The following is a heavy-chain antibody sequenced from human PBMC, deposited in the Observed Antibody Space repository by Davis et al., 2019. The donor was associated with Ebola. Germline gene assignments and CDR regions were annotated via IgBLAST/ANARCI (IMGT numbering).Heavy chain of an antibody. CDR2: IDPTDSHS. CDR3: ARRREYSTSSAWFDP. V-gene: IGHV5-10-1*01. Sequence: GGSLRLSCQGSGYSFASFLITWVRQKPGKGLEWMGTIDPTDSHSTYSPSFQGHVSFSVDRSINTAYLQWSDLQPSDTAMYYCARRREYSTSSAWFDPWGQGTLVSVSS. CDR1: GYSFASFL. J-gene: IGHJ5*02. D-gene: IGHD6-6*01.